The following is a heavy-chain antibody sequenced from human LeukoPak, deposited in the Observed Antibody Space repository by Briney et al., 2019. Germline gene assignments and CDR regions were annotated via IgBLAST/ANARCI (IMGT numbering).Heavy chain of an antibody. J-gene: IGHJ4*02. CDR1: GGSISSYY. CDR2: IYYSGST. CDR3: ARDSIAARGRAFDY. D-gene: IGHD6-6*01. V-gene: IGHV4-59*01. Sequence: SETLSLTCTVSGGSISSYYWSWIRQPPGKGLEWIGYIYYSGSTNYNPSLKSRVTISVDTSKNQFSLKLSSVTAADTAVYYCARDSIAARGRAFDYWGQETLVTVSS.